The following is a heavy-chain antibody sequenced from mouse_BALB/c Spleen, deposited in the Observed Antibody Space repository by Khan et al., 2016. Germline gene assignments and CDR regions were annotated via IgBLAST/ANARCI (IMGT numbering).Heavy chain of an antibody. V-gene: IGHV1-5*01. CDR1: GYTFSSYW. CDR2: IYPGNSDA. CDR3: SRLDTTVFAWIAY. D-gene: IGHD3-3*01. Sequence: VQLQQSGTVLARPGASVKMSCKASGYTFSSYWMHWVKQRPGQGLEWIGVIYPGNSDATYNQKFKGKAELTAVTSTSTAYMELSSLTHEDSAVYYCSRLDTTVFAWIAYWGQGTLVTVSS. J-gene: IGHJ3*01.